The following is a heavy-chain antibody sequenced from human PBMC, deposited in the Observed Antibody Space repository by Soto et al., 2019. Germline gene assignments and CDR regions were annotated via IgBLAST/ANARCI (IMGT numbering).Heavy chain of an antibody. CDR3: ARSPTRTIYADCFDP. D-gene: IGHD4-17*01. V-gene: IGHV3-66*01. J-gene: IGHJ5*02. CDR2: IYSADST. CDR1: GFIISSSY. Sequence: EVQVVESGGGLVQPGGSLRLSCAASGFIISSSYMSWVRQAPGKGLEWVAVIYSADSTYYADSVKGRFTIYRDSSKNTLYLQMDSLRAEDTAVYYCARSPTRTIYADCFDPWGQGTLVTVSS.